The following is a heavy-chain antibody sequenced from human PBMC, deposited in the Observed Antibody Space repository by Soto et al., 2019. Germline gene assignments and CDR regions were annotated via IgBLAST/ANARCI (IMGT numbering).Heavy chain of an antibody. V-gene: IGHV3-43*01. J-gene: IGHJ4*02. CDR2: ISWDGGST. D-gene: IGHD3-22*01. Sequence: GGSLRLSCAASGFTFDDYTMHWVRQAPGKGLEWVSLISWDGGSTYYADSVKGRFTISRDNSKNSLYLQMNSLRTEDTALYYCAKGGYYGSSGNIGSSDYWGQGTLVTVSS. CDR3: AKGGYYGSSGNIGSSDY. CDR1: GFTFDDYT.